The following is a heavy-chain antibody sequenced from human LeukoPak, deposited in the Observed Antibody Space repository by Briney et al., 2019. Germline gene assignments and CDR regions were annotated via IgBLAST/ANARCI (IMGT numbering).Heavy chain of an antibody. CDR3: ARGSESYDYYSYGMDV. Sequence: GRSLRLSCAASGFSFSAYGMHWVRQAPGKGLEWVALIWYGGNNKYYADSVKGRFTISRDNSKNTLYLQMNSLRAEDTAVYYCARGSESYDYYSYGMDVWGKGTTVTVS. V-gene: IGHV3-33*01. J-gene: IGHJ6*04. D-gene: IGHD5-12*01. CDR1: GFSFSAYG. CDR2: IWYGGNNK.